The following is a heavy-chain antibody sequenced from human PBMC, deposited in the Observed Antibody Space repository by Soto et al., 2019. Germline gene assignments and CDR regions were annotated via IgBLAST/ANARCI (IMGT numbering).Heavy chain of an antibody. J-gene: IGHJ6*03. V-gene: IGHV4-34*01. Sequence: SETLSLTCAVYGGSFSGYYWSWIRQPPGKGLEWIGEINHSGSTNYNPSLKSRVTISVDTSKNQFSLKLSSVTAADTAAYYCARSAYSVVPAAITRYYYYYMDVWGKGTTVTVSS. CDR1: GGSFSGYY. D-gene: IGHD2-2*01. CDR2: INHSGST. CDR3: ARSAYSVVPAAITRYYYYYMDV.